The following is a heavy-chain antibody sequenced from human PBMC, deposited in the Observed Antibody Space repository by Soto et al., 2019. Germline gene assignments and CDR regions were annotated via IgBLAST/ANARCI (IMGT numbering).Heavy chain of an antibody. J-gene: IGHJ6*02. V-gene: IGHV4-4*07. CDR2: IDTSGTT. CDR1: GGSISSYY. D-gene: IGHD3-10*01. CDR3: ARGPRGYVYYHGMDV. Sequence: PSETLSLTCTVSGGSISSYYVSWIRRSAGKGLEWIGRIDTSGTTNYTPSRKSRVTMSVYASKNHFSLNLSSVTAADTAVYYCARGPRGYVYYHGMDVWGQGTTVTVSS.